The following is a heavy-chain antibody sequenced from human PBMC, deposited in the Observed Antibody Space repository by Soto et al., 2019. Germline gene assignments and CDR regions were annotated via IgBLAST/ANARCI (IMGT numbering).Heavy chain of an antibody. CDR3: ARDGAAAGNFDY. CDR1: GYTFTGYY. J-gene: IGHJ4*01. Sequence: ASVKVFCKASGYTFTGYYMHWVRQAPGQGLEWMGWINPNSGGTNYAQKFQGWVTMTRDTSISTAYMELSRLRSDDTAVYYCARDGAAAGNFDYWGHGTLVTVSS. CDR2: INPNSGGT. D-gene: IGHD6-13*01. V-gene: IGHV1-2*04.